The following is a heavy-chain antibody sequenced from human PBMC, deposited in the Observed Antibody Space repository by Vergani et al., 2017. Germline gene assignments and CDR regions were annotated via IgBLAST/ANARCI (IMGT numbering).Heavy chain of an antibody. J-gene: IGHJ4*02. V-gene: IGHV1-69*11. CDR1: GGTFSNSA. D-gene: IGHD2-15*01. CDR2: IIPRLATT. Sequence: QVQLVQSGAEVKKPGSSVKVSCKASGGTFSNSALNWVRQAPGQGLEWMGSIIPRLATTIYAQKFQGRVTITADESTSTAYMELSSLKSEDTAVFYCARATCSGGSCYRGFDYWGQGSLITVSS. CDR3: ARATCSGGSCYRGFDY.